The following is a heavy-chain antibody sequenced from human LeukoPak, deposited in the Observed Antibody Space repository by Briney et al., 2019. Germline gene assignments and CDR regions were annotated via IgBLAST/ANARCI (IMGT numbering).Heavy chain of an antibody. D-gene: IGHD6-19*01. V-gene: IGHV3-74*01. CDR1: GFTFSSYW. Sequence: GGSLRLSCAASGFTFSSYWMHWVRQAPGKGLVWVSRINSDGSSTSYADSVKGRFTISRDNSKNTLYLQMNSLRAEGTTVYYCARGVRIAVAGYIDYWGQGTLVTVSS. J-gene: IGHJ4*02. CDR2: INSDGSST. CDR3: ARGVRIAVAGYIDY.